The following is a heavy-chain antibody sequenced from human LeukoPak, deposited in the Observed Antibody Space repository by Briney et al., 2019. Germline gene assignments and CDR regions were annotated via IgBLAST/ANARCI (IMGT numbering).Heavy chain of an antibody. CDR2: INPNSGGT. V-gene: IGHV1-2*02. D-gene: IGHD3-10*01. J-gene: IGHJ4*02. CDR1: GYTFTGYY. CDR3: ARDLCDGSGSYPDY. Sequence: ASVKVSCKASGYTFTGYYMHWVRQAPGQGLEWMGWINPNSGGTNYAQKFQGRVTMTRDTSISTAYMELSRLRSDDTAVYYCARDLCDGSGSYPDYWGQGTLVTVSS.